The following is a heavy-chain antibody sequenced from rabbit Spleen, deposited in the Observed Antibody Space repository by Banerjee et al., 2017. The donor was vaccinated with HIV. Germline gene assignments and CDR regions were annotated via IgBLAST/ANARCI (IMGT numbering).Heavy chain of an antibody. J-gene: IGHJ3*01. D-gene: IGHD8-1*01. CDR1: GVSFSGDSY. CDR3: ARDASSYYTFEL. V-gene: IGHV1S40*01. Sequence: QSLEESGGDLVKPGASLTLTCIASGVSFSGDSYMCWVRQAPGKGLEWIACIYAGSRRTTSYASWAKGRFTISKTSSTTVTLQMTSLTAADTATYFCARDASSYYTFELWGQGTLVTVS. CDR2: IYAGSRRTT.